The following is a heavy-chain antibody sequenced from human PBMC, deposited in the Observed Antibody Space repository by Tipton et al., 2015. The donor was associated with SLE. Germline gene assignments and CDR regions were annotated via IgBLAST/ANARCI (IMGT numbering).Heavy chain of an antibody. CDR1: GITLSNYL. CDR2: IKQDGSEK. V-gene: IGHV3-7*01. D-gene: IGHD3-3*02. Sequence: GSLRLYCAASGITLSNYLMAWVRQAPGKGLEWVANIKQDGSEKSYVDSVKGRFTISRDNAKNSQYLQMNSLRAEDTAVYYCATGLAFGYWGQGTLVTVSS. J-gene: IGHJ4*02. CDR3: ATGLAFGY.